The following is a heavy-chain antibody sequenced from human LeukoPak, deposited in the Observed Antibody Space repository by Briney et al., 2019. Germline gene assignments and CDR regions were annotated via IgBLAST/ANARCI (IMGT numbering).Heavy chain of an antibody. J-gene: IGHJ4*02. CDR3: ARARGATDY. CDR1: GGSISSYY. V-gene: IGHV4-59*01. Sequence: SETLSLTCTVSGGSISSYYWSWIRQPPGKGLEWTGYIYYSGSTNYNPSLKSRVTISVDTSKNQFSLKLSSVTAADTAVYYCARARGATDYWGQGTLVTVSS. D-gene: IGHD2-15*01. CDR2: IYYSGST.